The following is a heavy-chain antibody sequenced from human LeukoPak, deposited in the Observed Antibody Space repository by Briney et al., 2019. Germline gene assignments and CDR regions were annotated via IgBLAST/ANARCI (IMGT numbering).Heavy chain of an antibody. Sequence: GGSLRLSCAASGFTFSSYGMHWVRQAPGKGLEWVAVIWYDGSNKYYADSVKGRFTISRDNSKNTLYLQMNSLRAEDTAVYYCARDAGVAWHDAFDIWGQGTMVTVSS. D-gene: IGHD3-3*01. CDR3: ARDAGVAWHDAFDI. CDR2: IWYDGSNK. J-gene: IGHJ3*02. CDR1: GFTFSSYG. V-gene: IGHV3-33*01.